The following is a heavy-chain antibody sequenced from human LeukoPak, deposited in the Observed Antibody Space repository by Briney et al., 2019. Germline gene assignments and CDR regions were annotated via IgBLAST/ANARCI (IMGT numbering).Heavy chain of an antibody. V-gene: IGHV4-39*01. D-gene: IGHD6-19*01. Sequence: SETLSLTCTVSGGSISSSVYFWGWIRQPPGKGLEWMGNVYYSEDTSYNPSLKSRVTISVDTSKTQFSLKLTSVTAADTAVYYCARVGYSSLDYWGQGTLVTVSS. J-gene: IGHJ4*02. CDR3: ARVGYSSLDY. CDR1: GGSISSSVYF. CDR2: VYYSEDT.